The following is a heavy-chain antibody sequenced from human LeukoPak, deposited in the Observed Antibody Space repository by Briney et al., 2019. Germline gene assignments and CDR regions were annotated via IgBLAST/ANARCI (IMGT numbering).Heavy chain of an antibody. Sequence: GGSLRLSCAASGFTLSSCAMSWVRQALGKGLEWVSAIGPDGKTYYADSVKGRFTISRDSSKNTLYLQMNSLRAEDTAAYFCVRRESGGNHFGYWGQGSLVTVSS. V-gene: IGHV3-23*01. CDR1: GFTLSSCA. CDR2: IGPDGKT. J-gene: IGHJ4*02. CDR3: VRRESGGNHFGY. D-gene: IGHD1-26*01.